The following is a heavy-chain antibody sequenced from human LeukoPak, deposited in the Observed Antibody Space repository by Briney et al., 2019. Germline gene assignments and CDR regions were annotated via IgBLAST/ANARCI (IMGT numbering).Heavy chain of an antibody. D-gene: IGHD2-15*01. V-gene: IGHV3-21*01. CDR3: ARDVYCSGGSGLHYFDY. Sequence: GGSLRLSCAASGFTFSSYSMNWVRQAPGKGLEWVSSISSSSSYIYYADSVKGRFTISRDNAKNSLYLQMNSLRAEDTAVYYCARDVYCSGGSGLHYFDYWGQGTLVTVSS. J-gene: IGHJ4*02. CDR2: ISSSSSYI. CDR1: GFTFSSYS.